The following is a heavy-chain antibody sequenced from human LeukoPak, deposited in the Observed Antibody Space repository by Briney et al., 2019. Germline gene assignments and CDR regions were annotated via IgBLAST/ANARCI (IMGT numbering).Heavy chain of an antibody. D-gene: IGHD3-3*01. CDR3: ARDLVELLEWIGTFDI. CDR1: GFIFTNYA. CDR2: ISYDGSNK. J-gene: IGHJ3*02. Sequence: GRSLRLSCAASGFIFTNYAMHWVRQAPGKGLEWVAVISYDGSNKFYADSVKGRFTISRDNSKNTLYLQMDSLRAEDTAVYYCARDLVELLEWIGTFDIWGQGTMVIASS. V-gene: IGHV3-30-3*01.